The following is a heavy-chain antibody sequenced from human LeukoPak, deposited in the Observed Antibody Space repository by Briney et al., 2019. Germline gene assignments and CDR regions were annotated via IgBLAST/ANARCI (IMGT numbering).Heavy chain of an antibody. CDR1: GDSISNGGSISNGGHY. Sequence: PSQTLSLTCTVSGDSISNGGSISNGGHYWSWIRQFPGKGLEWIGYIYHSGNTYYNPSLESRVTMSVDTSENRFSLKVNSVTAADTAIYYCARDTRMEWLRFLDYWGQGILVTVSS. CDR2: IYHSGNT. J-gene: IGHJ4*02. D-gene: IGHD5-12*01. CDR3: ARDTRMEWLRFLDY. V-gene: IGHV4-31*03.